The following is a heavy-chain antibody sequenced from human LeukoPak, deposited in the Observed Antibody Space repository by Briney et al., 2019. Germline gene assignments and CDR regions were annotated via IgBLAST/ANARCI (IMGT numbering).Heavy chain of an antibody. J-gene: IGHJ4*02. CDR1: GYTLTELS. D-gene: IGHD2-15*01. CDR3: ATLPWYAGVRDY. CDR2: FDPEDGGT. V-gene: IGHV1-24*01. Sequence: ASVKVSCKVSGYTLTELSMHWVRQAPGKGLEWMGGFDPEDGGTIYAQKFQGRVTMTEDTSTDTAYMELSSLRSEDTAVYYCATLPWYAGVRDYWGQGTLVTVSS.